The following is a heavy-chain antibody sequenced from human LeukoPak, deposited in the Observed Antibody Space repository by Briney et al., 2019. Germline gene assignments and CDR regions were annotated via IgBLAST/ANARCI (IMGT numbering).Heavy chain of an antibody. J-gene: IGHJ5*02. Sequence: ASVNVSCKASGYTFTGYYMHWVRQAPGQGLEWMGWINPNSGGTNYAQKFQGRVTMTRDTSISTAYMELSRLRSDDTAVYYCARETLVVVTAIPDSGNWFDPWGQGTLVTVSS. CDR3: ARETLVVVTAIPDSGNWFDP. D-gene: IGHD2-21*02. CDR1: GYTFTGYY. CDR2: INPNSGGT. V-gene: IGHV1-2*02.